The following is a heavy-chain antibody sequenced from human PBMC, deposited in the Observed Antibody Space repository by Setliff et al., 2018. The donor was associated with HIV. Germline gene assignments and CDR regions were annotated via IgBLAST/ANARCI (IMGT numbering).Heavy chain of an antibody. V-gene: IGHV3-48*04. CDR1: GFTFSSYS. J-gene: IGHJ4*02. Sequence: GGSLRLSCAASGFTFSSYSMNWVRQAPGKGLEWISYIGSSSSSIYHADSMKGRFTISRDNTRSTLYLQMNRLRVEDTAVYYCVRGPQFRPHWGQGTLVTVSS. CDR3: VRGPQFRPH. CDR2: IGSSSSSI.